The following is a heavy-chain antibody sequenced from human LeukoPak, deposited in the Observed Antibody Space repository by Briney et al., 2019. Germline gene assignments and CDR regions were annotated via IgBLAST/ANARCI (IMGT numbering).Heavy chain of an antibody. V-gene: IGHV3-30*02. D-gene: IGHD5-18*01. Sequence: GGSLRLSCAASGFTFSSYGMHWVRQALGKGLEWVAFIRYDGSNKYYADSVKGRFTISRDNSKNTLYLQMNSLRAEDTAVYYCARDPGGYGDWFDPWGQGTLVTVSS. J-gene: IGHJ5*02. CDR1: GFTFSSYG. CDR3: ARDPGGYGDWFDP. CDR2: IRYDGSNK.